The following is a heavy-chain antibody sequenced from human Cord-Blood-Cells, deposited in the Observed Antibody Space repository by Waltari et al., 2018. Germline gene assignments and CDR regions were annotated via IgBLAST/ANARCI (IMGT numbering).Heavy chain of an antibody. CDR2: INPNSGGT. CDR1: GYTFTGNY. CDR3: ARDRGGGSGGSCYDDAFDI. D-gene: IGHD2-15*01. Sequence: QVQLVQSGAEVKKPGASVKVSCTASGYTFTGNYMHWVRQSPRQGLQWMGWINPNSGGTNYAQKFQGRVTMTRDTSISTAYMELSRLRSDDTAVYYCARDRGGGSGGSCYDDAFDIWGQGTMVTVSS. J-gene: IGHJ3*02. V-gene: IGHV1-2*02.